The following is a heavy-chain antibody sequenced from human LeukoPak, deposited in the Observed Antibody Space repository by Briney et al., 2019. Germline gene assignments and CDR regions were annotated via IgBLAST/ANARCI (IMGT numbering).Heavy chain of an antibody. Sequence: PGTSLRLSCAASGFNFQIYAMNWVRQAPGKGLEWVAIISYGGDNKYYADSVKGRFTISRDNSKSMLYLQMNGLRPEDTAVYYCSRDGPRDYDILTALGYWGQGTVVSVSS. CDR1: GFNFQIYA. V-gene: IGHV3-30*04. D-gene: IGHD3-9*01. J-gene: IGHJ4*02. CDR3: SRDGPRDYDILTALGY. CDR2: ISYGGDNK.